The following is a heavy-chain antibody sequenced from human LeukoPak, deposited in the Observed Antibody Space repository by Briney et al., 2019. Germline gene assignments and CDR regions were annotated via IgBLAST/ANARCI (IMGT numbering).Heavy chain of an antibody. V-gene: IGHV1-2*02. Sequence: GASVKVSCKASGYTFTGNYMHWVRQAPGQGLEWMGWINPNSGDTNFVQKFQGRVTMTRDTAISTAYMELSRLTSDDTAVYYCARGGEIILPSRPHDYWGQGTLVTVSS. J-gene: IGHJ4*02. CDR3: ARGGEIILPSRPHDY. D-gene: IGHD3-16*01. CDR2: INPNSGDT. CDR1: GYTFTGNY.